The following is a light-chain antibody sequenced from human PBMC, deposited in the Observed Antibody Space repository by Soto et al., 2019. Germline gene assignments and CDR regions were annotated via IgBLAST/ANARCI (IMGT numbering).Light chain of an antibody. CDR2: WAS. CDR3: QQHYDSWT. CDR1: QSVLSSSNSKNY. V-gene: IGKV4-1*01. J-gene: IGKJ1*01. Sequence: DMVITQSPDSLAVSLGERATTNCKSSQSVLSSSNSKNYLVWYQQKPGQPPKLLISWASTRESGVPDRFSGSGSGTDFTLTISRLQAEDVAVYYCQQHYDSWTFGQGTKVEIK.